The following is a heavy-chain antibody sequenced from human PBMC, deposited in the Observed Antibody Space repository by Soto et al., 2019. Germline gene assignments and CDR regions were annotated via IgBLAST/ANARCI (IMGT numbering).Heavy chain of an antibody. D-gene: IGHD3-16*01. Sequence: QVQLVQSGAEVKKPGASVKVSCKASGYTFTSYAMNGVRQAPGHRLEWMGWINAGNGNTKYSQKFQGRVTITRETSASTAYMEMSSLRSEDTAVYYCARGYGGPIGWFDPWGQGTLVTVSS. V-gene: IGHV1-3*01. CDR1: GYTFTSYA. CDR2: INAGNGNT. CDR3: ARGYGGPIGWFDP. J-gene: IGHJ5*02.